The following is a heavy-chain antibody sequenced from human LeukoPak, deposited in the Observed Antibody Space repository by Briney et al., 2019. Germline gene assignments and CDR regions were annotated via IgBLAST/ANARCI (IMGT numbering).Heavy chain of an antibody. CDR1: GGSINNYY. CDR3: AKDIVVVPAAEPGAFDI. CDR2: IYYSGST. Sequence: SSETLSLTCTVSGGSINNYYWSWIRQPPGKGLEWIGYIYYSGSTNYNPSLKSRVTISVDTSKNQFSLKLTSVTAADTAVYYCAKDIVVVPAAEPGAFDIWGQGTMVTVSS. D-gene: IGHD2-2*01. J-gene: IGHJ3*02. V-gene: IGHV4-59*01.